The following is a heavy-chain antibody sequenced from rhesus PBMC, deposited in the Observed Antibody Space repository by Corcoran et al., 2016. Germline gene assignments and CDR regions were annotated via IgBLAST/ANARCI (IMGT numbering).Heavy chain of an antibody. CDR1: GYSISSGYG. Sequence: QLQLQESGPGLVKPSETLSLTCAVSGYSISSGYGWSWTRQPPGKGLEWIGYISCIGSTRYNPSLKSRVTISRDTSKNQFSLKLSAVTAADTAVYCCARDRDSSYFDFWGQGVLVTVSS. J-gene: IGHJ4*01. V-gene: IGHV4-122*02. D-gene: IGHD4-23*01. CDR3: ARDRDSSYFDF. CDR2: ISCIGST.